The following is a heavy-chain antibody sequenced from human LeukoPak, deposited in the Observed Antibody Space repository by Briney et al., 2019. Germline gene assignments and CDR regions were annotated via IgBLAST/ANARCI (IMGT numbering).Heavy chain of an antibody. Sequence: NPSETLSLTCTVSGGSMSHYYWSWIRQPPGKGLEWIGYIYYIGSTNYNPSFKSRVTISVDTSKNQFSLKLSSVTAADTAVYYCASLGGYCTNGVCFNDYWGQGTLVTVSS. CDR1: GGSMSHYY. CDR3: ASLGGYCTNGVCFNDY. J-gene: IGHJ4*02. D-gene: IGHD2-8*01. V-gene: IGHV4-59*01. CDR2: IYYIGST.